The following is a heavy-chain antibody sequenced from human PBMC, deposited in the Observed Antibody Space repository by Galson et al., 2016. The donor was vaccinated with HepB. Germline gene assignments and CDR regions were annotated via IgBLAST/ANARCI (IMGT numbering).Heavy chain of an antibody. D-gene: IGHD4-17*01. CDR3: AKIPADDYGDYNY. V-gene: IGHV3-23*01. CDR2: ISDSGGST. Sequence: SLRLSCAASGFTFSSYAMSWVRQAPGKGLEWVSAISDSGGSTFYADSVKGRFTISRDNSKNTLYLQMNSLRAEDTAVYYCAKIPADDYGDYNYWGQGTLVTVSS. CDR1: GFTFSSYA. J-gene: IGHJ4*02.